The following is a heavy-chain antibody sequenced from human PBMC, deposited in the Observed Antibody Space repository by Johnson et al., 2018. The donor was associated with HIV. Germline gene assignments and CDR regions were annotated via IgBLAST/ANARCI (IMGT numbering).Heavy chain of an antibody. CDR2: ISYDGGNI. D-gene: IGHD2-21*02. CDR3: AKGDTSYNGDCVDTFDI. CDR1: GFTFSNYA. V-gene: IGHV3-30-3*01. J-gene: IGHJ3*02. Sequence: QVQLVESGGGLVKPGGSLRLSCAASGFTFSNYAMHWVRQAPGKGLEWVAVISYDGGNIYYADSVKGRFTISRDNAKNTLYLQMNSLRVEDTALYYCAKGDTSYNGDCVDTFDIWGQGTMVTVSS.